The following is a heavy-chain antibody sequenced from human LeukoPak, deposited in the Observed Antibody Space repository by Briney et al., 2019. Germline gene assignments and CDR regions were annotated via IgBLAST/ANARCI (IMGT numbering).Heavy chain of an antibody. J-gene: IGHJ4*02. Sequence: PGGSLRLSCVASGFTFSIYWIHWVRQAPGKGLVWVSRINSDESSADNADSVTGRFTISRDNAKNTVYLQMNSLRADDTAVYYCARDRTGYSSIDFWGQGTLVTVSS. CDR1: GFTFSIYW. CDR3: ARDRTGYSSIDF. V-gene: IGHV3-74*01. D-gene: IGHD5-18*01. CDR2: INSDESSA.